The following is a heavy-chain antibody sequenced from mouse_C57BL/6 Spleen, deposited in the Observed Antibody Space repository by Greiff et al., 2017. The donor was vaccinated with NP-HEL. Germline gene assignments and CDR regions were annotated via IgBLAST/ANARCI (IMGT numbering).Heavy chain of an antibody. Sequence: QVQLQQSGAELVKPGASVKLSCKASGYTFTSYWMHWVKQRPGQGLEWIGMIHPNSGSTNYNEKLKSKATLTVDKSASTTYMQLSSLTSEDSAVYYCARCRYYYAMDYWGQGTSVTVSS. CDR1: GYTFTSYW. V-gene: IGHV1-64*01. CDR3: ARCRYYYAMDY. J-gene: IGHJ4*01. CDR2: IHPNSGST.